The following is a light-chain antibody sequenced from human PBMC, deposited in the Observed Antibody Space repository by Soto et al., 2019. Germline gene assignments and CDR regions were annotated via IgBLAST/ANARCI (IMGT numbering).Light chain of an antibody. Sequence: DIQMTQSPSSLSASVGDRVTITCRASQSIAGYLNWYQQTPGKAPKLLIYAASSLQSGVPSRFSGSASGTAFTLTISSLHPEDFATYYCQQSYSTPYTFGQGTKLEIK. CDR3: QQSYSTPYT. J-gene: IGKJ2*01. CDR2: AAS. CDR1: QSIAGY. V-gene: IGKV1-39*01.